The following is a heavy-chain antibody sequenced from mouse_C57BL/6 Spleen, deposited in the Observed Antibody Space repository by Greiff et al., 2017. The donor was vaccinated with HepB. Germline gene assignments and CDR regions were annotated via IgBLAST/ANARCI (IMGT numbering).Heavy chain of an antibody. CDR2: IYPGDGDT. CDR1: GYAFSSSW. V-gene: IGHV1-82*01. J-gene: IGHJ1*03. D-gene: IGHD1-1*01. Sequence: VKLQQSGPELVKPGASVKISCKASGYAFSSSWMNWVKQRPGKGLEWIGRIYPGDGDTNYNGKFKGKATLTADKSSSTAYMQLSSLTSEDSAVYFCARDYYGSGYCWYFDVWGTGTTVTVSS. CDR3: ARDYYGSGYCWYFDV.